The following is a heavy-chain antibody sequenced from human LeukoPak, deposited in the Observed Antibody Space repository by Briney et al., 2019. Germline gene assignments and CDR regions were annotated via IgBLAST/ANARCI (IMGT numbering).Heavy chain of an antibody. J-gene: IGHJ4*02. CDR3: AKVGYSYGYNPPDY. V-gene: IGHV3-23*01. CDR2: ISGSGGST. Sequence: GGSLRLSCAASGFTFSSYAMSWVRQAPGKGLEWVSAISGSGGSTYYADSVKGRFTISKDNSKNTLYLQMKSLRAEDTAVYYCAKVGYSYGYNPPDYWGQGTLVTVSS. CDR1: GFTFSSYA. D-gene: IGHD5-18*01.